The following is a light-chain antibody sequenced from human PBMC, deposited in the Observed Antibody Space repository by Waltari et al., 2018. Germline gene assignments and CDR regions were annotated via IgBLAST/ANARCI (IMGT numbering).Light chain of an antibody. J-gene: IGLJ3*02. V-gene: IGLV2-14*03. Sequence: QSALTQPASVSVSPGQSITISCTGTSSDVRTYNYVSWYQQHPGKAPKLLIYDGRYRPSGVPYRFSGSKSGNTASLTISGLQAEDEADYYCSSYITTNTLELFGGGTSLTVL. CDR2: DGR. CDR1: SSDVRTYNY. CDR3: SSYITTNTLEL.